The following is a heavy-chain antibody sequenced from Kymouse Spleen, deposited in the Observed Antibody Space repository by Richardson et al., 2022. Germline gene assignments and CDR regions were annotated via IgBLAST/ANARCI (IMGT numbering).Heavy chain of an antibody. D-gene: IGHD2-8*01. V-gene: IGHV4-34*01. J-gene: IGHJ2*01. CDR1: GGSFSGYY. CDR3: ARVRYCTNGVCYRYFDL. Sequence: QVQLQQWGAGLLKPSETLSLTCAVYGGSFSGYYWSWIRQPPGKGLEWIGEINHSGSTNYNPSLKSRVTISVDTSKNQFSLKLSSVTAADTAVYYCARVRYCTNGVCYRYFDLWGRGTLVTVSS. CDR2: INHSGST.